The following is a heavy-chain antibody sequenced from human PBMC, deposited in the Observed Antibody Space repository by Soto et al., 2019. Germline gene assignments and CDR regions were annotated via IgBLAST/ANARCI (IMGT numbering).Heavy chain of an antibody. V-gene: IGHV4-39*01. CDR1: GGSISSSSYY. D-gene: IGHD2-2*01. Sequence: SETLSLTCTVSGGSISSSSYYWGWIRQPPGKGLEWIGSIYYSGSTYYNPSLKSRVTISVDTSKNQFSLKLSSVTAADTAVYYCARGAGYCISTSCYAWLDYWGQGTLVTVSS. CDR3: ARGAGYCISTSCYAWLDY. J-gene: IGHJ4*02. CDR2: IYYSGST.